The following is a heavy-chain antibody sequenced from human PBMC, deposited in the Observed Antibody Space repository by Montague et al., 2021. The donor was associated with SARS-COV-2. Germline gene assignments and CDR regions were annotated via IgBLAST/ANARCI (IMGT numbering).Heavy chain of an antibody. CDR3: ARDHGQWFGELWGHGLDV. Sequence: TLSLTCSVSSGSISTGHHWSWIRQHPMKGLEWIGYIYYSGSTXYNPSFKGRVTISIDTAKNQFSLELTSMTAADTAVYYCARDHGQWFGELWGHGLDVWGPGTTV. CDR2: IYYSGST. J-gene: IGHJ6*02. V-gene: IGHV4-31*03. D-gene: IGHD3-10*01. CDR1: SGSISTGHH.